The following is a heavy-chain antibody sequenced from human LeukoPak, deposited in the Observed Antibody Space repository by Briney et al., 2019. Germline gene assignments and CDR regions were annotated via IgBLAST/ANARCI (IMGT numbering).Heavy chain of an antibody. D-gene: IGHD2-21*01. V-gene: IGHV1-69*05. J-gene: IGHJ4*02. CDR1: GGTFSSYA. CDR3: AREFRVVAPTQGDDY. CDR2: VIPIFGTA. Sequence: ASVKVSCKASGGTFSSYAISWVRQAPGQGLEWMGGVIPIFGTANYAQKFQGRVTITTDESTSTAYMELSSLRSEDTAVYYCAREFRVVAPTQGDDYWGQGTLVTVSS.